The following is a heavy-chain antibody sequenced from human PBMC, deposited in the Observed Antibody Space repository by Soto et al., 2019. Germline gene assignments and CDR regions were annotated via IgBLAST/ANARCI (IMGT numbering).Heavy chain of an antibody. J-gene: IGHJ2*01. V-gene: IGHV1-18*01. CDR3: ARWTGSYLRSWCFDL. CDR1: GYTFTSYG. Sequence: ASVKVSCKASGYTFTSYGISWVRQAPGQGLEWMGWISAYNGNTKYAQKLQGRVTMTTDTSTRTAYMELRSLRSDDTAVYYCARWTGSYLRSWCFDLWGRGTLVTVSS. D-gene: IGHD2-15*01. CDR2: ISAYNGNT.